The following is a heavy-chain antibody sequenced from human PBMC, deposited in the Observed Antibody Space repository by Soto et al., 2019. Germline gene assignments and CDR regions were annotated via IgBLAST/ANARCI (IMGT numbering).Heavy chain of an antibody. CDR2: IYYTGTT. J-gene: IGHJ6*02. Sequence: PSETLSLTCSVSGGSVTNINYFWAWIRQSPGKGLEWIANIYYTGTTFYNPSLRSRGSMTIDASKNRFSLNLSSVTASDTAVYYCARRSIAARLGGMDVWGQGTTVTVSS. V-gene: IGHV4-39*01. CDR3: ARRSIAARLGGMDV. D-gene: IGHD6-6*01. CDR1: GGSVTNINYF.